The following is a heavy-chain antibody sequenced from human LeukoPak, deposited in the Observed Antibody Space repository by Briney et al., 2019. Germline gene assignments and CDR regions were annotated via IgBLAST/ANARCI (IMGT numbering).Heavy chain of an antibody. V-gene: IGHV3-15*07. CDR3: ITPLPYSAQ. J-gene: IGHJ4*02. D-gene: IGHD2-21*01. Sequence: GGSLRLSCAASGFTFSNAHMNWVRQAPGKGLEWVGRIKPKTDGETTEYAAPVKGRFSISRDDSKNMLYLRMNSLKTEDTAVYYCITPLPYSAQGGQGTLVTVSS. CDR1: GFTFSNAH. CDR2: IKPKTDGETT.